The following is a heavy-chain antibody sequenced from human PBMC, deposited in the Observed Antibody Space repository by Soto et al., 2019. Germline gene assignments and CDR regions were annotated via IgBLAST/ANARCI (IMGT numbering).Heavy chain of an antibody. J-gene: IGHJ5*02. D-gene: IGHD5-12*01. V-gene: IGHV4-30-4*08. Sequence: VQLLESGPGLVEPSQTPSLTCNVSGVSITSSHCFWNWIRRHPEKGLEWLGYISSTGKHSFNPSLKGRLSMSLDTSTNHFSLRLTSVTVADTAVYYCARDRGYSAYVDHWGQGILVTVS. CDR3: ARDRGYSAYVDH. CDR2: ISSTGKH. CDR1: GVSITSSHCF.